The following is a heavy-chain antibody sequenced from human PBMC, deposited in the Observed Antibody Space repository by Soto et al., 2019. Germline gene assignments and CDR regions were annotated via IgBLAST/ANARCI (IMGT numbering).Heavy chain of an antibody. J-gene: IGHJ4*02. CDR2: ISDYNGNT. D-gene: IGHD3-10*01. Sequence: QVQLVQSGAEVKKPGASVKVSCKSSGYTFTSYGISWVRQAPGQGREWMGWISDYNGNTKYAQKHQGRVTMTTDTSTSTVYMELGSLRSDATAVYYCATDQSYCGAFDYWCQGTLVTVSS. CDR3: ATDQSYCGAFDY. CDR1: GYTFTSYG. V-gene: IGHV1-18*01.